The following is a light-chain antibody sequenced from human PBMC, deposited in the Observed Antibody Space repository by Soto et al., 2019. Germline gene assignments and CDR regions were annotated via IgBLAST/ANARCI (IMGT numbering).Light chain of an antibody. V-gene: IGKV3-20*01. CDR1: QSVSSNY. CDR3: QQYGTLPLT. J-gene: IGKJ4*01. Sequence: EIVLTQSPGTLSLSPGERATLPFRASQSVSSNYLAWYQQKPGQAPRLVIYGASSRATSIPDRFSGSASGTVFTLTITRLEPEDFAVYYRQQYGTLPLTFGGGTKVDIK. CDR2: GAS.